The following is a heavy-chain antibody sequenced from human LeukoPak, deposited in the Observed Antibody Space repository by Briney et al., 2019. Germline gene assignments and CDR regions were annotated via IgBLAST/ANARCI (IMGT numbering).Heavy chain of an antibody. J-gene: IGHJ4*02. CDR3: AKDHQGSEGYFDY. Sequence: GGSLRLSCAASGFTFDDYAMHWVRQAPGKGLEWVSLISGDGGSTYYADSVKGRFTISRDNSKISLYLRMNSLRTEDTALYYCAKDHQGSEGYFDYWGQGTLVTVSS. V-gene: IGHV3-43*02. CDR1: GFTFDDYA. D-gene: IGHD3-10*01. CDR2: ISGDGGST.